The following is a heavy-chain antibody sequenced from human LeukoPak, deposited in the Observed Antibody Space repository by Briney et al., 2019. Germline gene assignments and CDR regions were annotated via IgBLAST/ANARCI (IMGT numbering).Heavy chain of an antibody. CDR3: AIEPDIVVVPAAMIDY. CDR2: INSEGSST. D-gene: IGHD2-2*01. Sequence: GGSLRLSCAASGFTFSSYWMHWVRQAPGKGLVWVSRINSEGSSTSYADSVKGRFTISRDNAKSTLYLQMYSLRAEDTAVYYCAIEPDIVVVPAAMIDYWGQGTLVTVSS. CDR1: GFTFSSYW. V-gene: IGHV3-74*01. J-gene: IGHJ4*02.